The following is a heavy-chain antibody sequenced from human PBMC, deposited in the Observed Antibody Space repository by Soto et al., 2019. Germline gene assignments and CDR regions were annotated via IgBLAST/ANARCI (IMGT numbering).Heavy chain of an antibody. V-gene: IGHV3-66*01. CDR3: ASGSNSNNWNLFDY. CDR1: GFTISSNY. J-gene: IGHJ4*02. D-gene: IGHD1-1*01. CDR2: MYAAGST. Sequence: EVQLVESGGGLVQPGGSLRLSCAVTGFTISSNYMNWVRQAPGKGLEWVSVMYAAGSTYYEDSVKGRFNISRDNSKNTVYLQMNSLRGEDTTVYYGASGSNSNNWNLFDYWGQGTLVTVSP.